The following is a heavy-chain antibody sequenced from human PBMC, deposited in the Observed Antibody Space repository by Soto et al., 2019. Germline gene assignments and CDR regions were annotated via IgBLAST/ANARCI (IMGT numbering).Heavy chain of an antibody. CDR1: RFTFSDHY. CDR2: ISSSGSTI. J-gene: IGHJ4*02. CDR3: ARDRFYASGSYYIDY. V-gene: IGHV3-11*01. Sequence: PGGSLRLSCAASRFTFSDHYMSWIRQAPGKGLECLSYISSSGSTIYYADSVKDRFTVSRDNAKNSLYLQMNSLRAEDTAVYYCARDRFYASGSYYIDYWGQGTLVTVSS. D-gene: IGHD3-10*01.